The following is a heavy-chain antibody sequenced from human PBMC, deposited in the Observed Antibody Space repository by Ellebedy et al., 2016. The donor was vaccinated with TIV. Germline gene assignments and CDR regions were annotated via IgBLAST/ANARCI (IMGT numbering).Heavy chain of an antibody. J-gene: IGHJ6*02. CDR1: GYTFTSYY. CDR2: INPSGGST. Sequence: ASVKVSXXASGYTFTSYYMHWVRQAPGQGLEWMGIINPSGGSTSYAQKFQGRVTMTRDTSTSTVYMELSSLRSEDTAVYYCARVTRRTTVTSNMDVWGQGTTVTVSS. D-gene: IGHD4-17*01. CDR3: ARVTRRTTVTSNMDV. V-gene: IGHV1-46*01.